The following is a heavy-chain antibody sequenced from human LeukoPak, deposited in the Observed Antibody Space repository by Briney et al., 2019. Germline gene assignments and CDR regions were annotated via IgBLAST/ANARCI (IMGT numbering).Heavy chain of an antibody. J-gene: IGHJ4*02. V-gene: IGHV3-7*01. D-gene: IGHD3-22*01. CDR1: GFTFSSYW. CDR3: ARGYYYDSSVDY. CDR2: IKQDGSET. Sequence: GGSLRLSCAASGFTFSSYWMSWVRQAPGKGLEWVANIKQDGSETYYVDSVKGRFTISRDNAKNSLYLQMNSLRAEETAVYYCARGYYYDSSVDYWGQGTLVTVSS.